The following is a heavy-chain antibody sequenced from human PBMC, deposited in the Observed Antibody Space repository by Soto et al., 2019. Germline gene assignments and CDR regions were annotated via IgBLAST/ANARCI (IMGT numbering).Heavy chain of an antibody. CDR1: GGSFSGYY. CDR2: INHSGST. V-gene: IGHV4-34*01. J-gene: IGHJ6*02. CDR3: ARGVIDFWSGYYRPPMDV. Sequence: ASETLSLTCAVYGGSFSGYYWSWIRQPPGKGLEWIGEINHSGSTNYNPSLKSRVTISVDTSENQFSLNLSSVTAADTAVYYCARGVIDFWSGYYRPPMDVWVQGTTVTVSS. D-gene: IGHD3-3*01.